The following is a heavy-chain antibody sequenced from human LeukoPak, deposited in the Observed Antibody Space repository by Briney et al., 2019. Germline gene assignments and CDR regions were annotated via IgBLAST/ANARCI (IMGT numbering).Heavy chain of an antibody. J-gene: IGHJ5*02. CDR3: ARDVPARYDWFDP. D-gene: IGHD2-15*01. Sequence: SETLSLTCTVSGGSISSYYWSWIRQPPGKGLEWIGYIYYSGSTNYNPSLKSRVTISVDTSKNQFSLKLSSVTAADTAVYYCARDVPARYDWFDPWGQGTLVTVSS. CDR2: IYYSGST. CDR1: GGSISSYY. V-gene: IGHV4-59*12.